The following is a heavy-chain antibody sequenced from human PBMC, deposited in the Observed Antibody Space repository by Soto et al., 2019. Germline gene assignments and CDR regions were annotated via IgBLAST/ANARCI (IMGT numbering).Heavy chain of an antibody. CDR3: AREGSRTYFDY. V-gene: IGHV1-3*01. CDR2: VNAANGDT. J-gene: IGHJ4*02. CDR1: GYTFTSYA. Sequence: QVQLVQSGAEVKKPGASVKVACKASGYTFTSYAIHWVRQAPGQRLEWMGWVNAANGDTKYSQKFQGRVTITRDASANTAYMELSSLRSEDTAVYYCAREGSRTYFDYWGQGTLVTVSS. D-gene: IGHD2-15*01.